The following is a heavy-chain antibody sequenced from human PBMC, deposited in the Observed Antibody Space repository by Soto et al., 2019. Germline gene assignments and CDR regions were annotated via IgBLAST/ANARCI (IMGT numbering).Heavy chain of an antibody. CDR3: AIGASYDSSGYGAFDI. CDR2: IDPSDSYT. V-gene: IGHV5-10-1*01. J-gene: IGHJ3*02. Sequence: GDSRTSSCKGSGYSLTIYWTGWVRPLHGNGLEWMGRIDPSDSYTNYSPSFQGHVTISADKSISTAYLQWSSLKASDTAMYYCAIGASYDSSGYGAFDIWGQGTMVNVSS. CDR1: GYSLTIYW. D-gene: IGHD3-22*01.